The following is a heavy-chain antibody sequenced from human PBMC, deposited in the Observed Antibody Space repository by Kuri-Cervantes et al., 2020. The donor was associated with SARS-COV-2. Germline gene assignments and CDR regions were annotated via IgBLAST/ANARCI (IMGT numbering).Heavy chain of an antibody. CDR3: TTLIDY. CDR2: VRGKANNYAT. J-gene: IGHJ4*02. V-gene: IGHV3-73*01. Sequence: GESLKISCEVSGFPFSASAFHWVRQASGKGLEWVGRVRGKANNYATAYAASVKGRFTISRDDSKNVAYLQMNSLKTEDTAVYYCTTLIDYWGQGALVTVSS. CDR1: GFPFSASA.